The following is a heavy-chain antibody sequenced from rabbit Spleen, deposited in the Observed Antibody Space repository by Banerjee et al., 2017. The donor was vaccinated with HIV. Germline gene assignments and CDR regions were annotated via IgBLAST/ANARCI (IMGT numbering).Heavy chain of an antibody. CDR3: ASDTGSSFSIYGMDL. Sequence: QALEEAGGGRVKQGAALTLTCRTPGASFTSSNDICWVRQAPGKGLEWIACVHAGNSGNSDYAPWAKGRFTISKSSSTTVTMQMTSLTVADTYSYFCASDTGSSFSIYGMDLWGPGTLVTVS. J-gene: IGHJ6*01. D-gene: IGHD8-1*01. V-gene: IGHV1S40*01. CDR2: VHAGNSGNS. CDR1: GASFTSSND.